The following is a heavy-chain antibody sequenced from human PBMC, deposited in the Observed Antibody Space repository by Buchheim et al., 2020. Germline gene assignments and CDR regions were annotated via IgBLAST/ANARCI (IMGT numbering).Heavy chain of an antibody. V-gene: IGHV4-39*01. CDR1: GGSISSSSYY. CDR3: ASQYYYGSGSYYFGVDPTFDY. D-gene: IGHD3-10*01. CDR2: IYYSGST. J-gene: IGHJ4*02. Sequence: QVQLQESGPGLVKPSETLSLTCTVSGGSISSSSYYWGWIRQPPGKGLEWIGSIYYSGSTYYNPSLKSRVTISVDTSKNQFSLKLSSVTAADTAVYYCASQYYYGSGSYYFGVDPTFDYWGQGTL.